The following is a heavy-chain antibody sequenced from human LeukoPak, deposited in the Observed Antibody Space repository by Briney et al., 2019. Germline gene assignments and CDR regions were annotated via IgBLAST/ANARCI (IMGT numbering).Heavy chain of an antibody. J-gene: IGHJ4*02. CDR2: IGPSSDHI. V-gene: IGHV3-48*01. CDR1: RFSFSSFN. Sequence: PSGGSLRLSCAVSRFSFSSFNMHWVRQAPGKGLEWVSYIGPSSDHIDYADFVKGRFTISRDNAKNSVYLQMNSLRAEDTALYYCASPVEVAGRGGFWGQGTLVTVSS. CDR3: ASPVEVAGRGGF. D-gene: IGHD6-19*01.